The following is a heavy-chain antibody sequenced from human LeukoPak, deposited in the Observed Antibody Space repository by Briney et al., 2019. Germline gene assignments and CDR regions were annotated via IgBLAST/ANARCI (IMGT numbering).Heavy chain of an antibody. J-gene: IGHJ3*02. CDR3: ARDAPRIAAAGCDAFDI. CDR2: IYYSGST. CDR1: GGSISSSSYY. Sequence: SETLSLTCTVSGGSISSSSYYWGWIRQPPGKGLEWIGSIYYSGSTYYNPSLKSRVTISVDTSKNQFSLKLSSVTAADTAVYYCARDAPRIAAAGCDAFDIWGQGTMVTVSS. D-gene: IGHD6-13*01. V-gene: IGHV4-39*07.